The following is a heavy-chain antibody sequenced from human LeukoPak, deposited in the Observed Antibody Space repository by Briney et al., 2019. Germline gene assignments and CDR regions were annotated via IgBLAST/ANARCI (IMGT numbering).Heavy chain of an antibody. CDR1: GGAIRGDNYY. J-gene: IGHJ3*02. CDR3: ARYDNGPTRAFDI. CDR2: IYYSGST. D-gene: IGHD3-9*01. Sequence: TLSLTCTVSGGAIRGDNYYWSWLRQRPGRGLEYIGYIYYSGSTYYNPSLKSRVAISVDTSKNQFSLKLTSVTAADTAVYHCARYDNGPTRAFDIWALGTMVTVSS. V-gene: IGHV4-31*03.